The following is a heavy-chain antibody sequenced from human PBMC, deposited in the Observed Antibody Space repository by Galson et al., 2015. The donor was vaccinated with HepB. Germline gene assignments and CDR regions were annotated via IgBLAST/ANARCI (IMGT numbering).Heavy chain of an antibody. CDR2: TYYRSKWYN. CDR3: ARSPTWGDGYNRGLYYYYYMDV. V-gene: IGHV6-1*01. J-gene: IGHJ6*03. Sequence: CAISGDSVSSSSAAWNWIRQSPSRGLEWLGRTYYRSKWYNDYAVSVKSRITINPDTSKNQFSLQLNSVTPEDTAVYYCARSPTWGDGYNRGLYYYYYMDVWGKGTTVTVSS. CDR1: GDSVSSSSAA. D-gene: IGHD5-24*01.